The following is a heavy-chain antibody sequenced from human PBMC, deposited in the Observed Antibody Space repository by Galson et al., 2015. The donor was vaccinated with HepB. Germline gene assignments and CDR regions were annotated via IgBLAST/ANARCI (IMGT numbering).Heavy chain of an antibody. CDR1: GFTFSSYE. Sequence: SLRLSCAASGFTFSSYEMNWVRQAPGKGLEWVSYISSSGSTIYYADSVKGRFTIPRDNAKNSLYLQMNSLRAEDTAVYYCARLDDYGGNFDYWGQGTLVTVSS. CDR2: ISSSGSTI. D-gene: IGHD4-23*01. CDR3: ARLDDYGGNFDY. J-gene: IGHJ4*02. V-gene: IGHV3-48*03.